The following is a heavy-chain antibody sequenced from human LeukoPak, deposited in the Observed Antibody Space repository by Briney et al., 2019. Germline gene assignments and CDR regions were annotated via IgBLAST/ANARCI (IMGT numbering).Heavy chain of an antibody. CDR3: AKELYGNPSGY. CDR1: GFTLRSSA. V-gene: IGHV3-23*01. J-gene: IGHJ4*02. CDR2: ISGDGGTI. D-gene: IGHD2-8*01. Sequence: PGGSLRVSCAASGFTLRSSAMSWVRQAPGKGLEWVSAISGDGGTISYAASVRGRFTISRDNAKNTLFLQMGSLRAGDTALYYCAKELYGNPSGYWGQGTRVTVSS.